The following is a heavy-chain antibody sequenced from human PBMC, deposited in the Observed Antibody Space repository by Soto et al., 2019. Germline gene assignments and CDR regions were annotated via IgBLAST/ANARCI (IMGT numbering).Heavy chain of an antibody. Sequence: QVQLQESGPGLVKPSQTLSLTCTVSGGSISSGYYYWSWIRQPPGKGLEWIGYIYSSGKTYYNPSLKRRLTMSVDTSKNQFSLKLSSVNAADTAVYYCARDEGYYYGSGWGQGTLVTVSS. CDR3: ARDEGYYYGSG. J-gene: IGHJ4*02. V-gene: IGHV4-30-4*01. D-gene: IGHD3-10*01. CDR2: IYSSGKT. CDR1: GGSISSGYYY.